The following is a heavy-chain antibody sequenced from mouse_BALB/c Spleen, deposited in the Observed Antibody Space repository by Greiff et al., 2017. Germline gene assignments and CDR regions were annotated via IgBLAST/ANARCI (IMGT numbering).Heavy chain of an antibody. D-gene: IGHD2-1*01. CDR2: IRNKANGYTT. Sequence: EVKVEESGGGLVQPGGSLRLSCATSGFTFTDYYMSWVRQPPGKALEWLGFIRNKANGYTTEYSASVKGRFTISRDNSQSILYLQMNTLRAEDSATYYCARSPDGNYYYYAMDYGGQGTSVTVSS. V-gene: IGHV7-3*02. CDR3: ARSPDGNYYYYAMDY. CDR1: GFTFTDYY. J-gene: IGHJ4*01.